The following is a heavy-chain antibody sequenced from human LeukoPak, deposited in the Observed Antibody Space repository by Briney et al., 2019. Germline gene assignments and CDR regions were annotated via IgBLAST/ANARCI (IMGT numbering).Heavy chain of an antibody. D-gene: IGHD1-26*01. CDR1: GGSISSDY. CDR3: ARDLGGANWFDP. V-gene: IGHV4-59*01. CDR2: IYYSGST. J-gene: IGHJ5*02. Sequence: SETLSLTCTVSGGSISSDYWSWVRQPPGKGLEWIGYIYYSGSTNYNPPLKSRVTISVDTSKNQFSLKLSSVTAADAAVYYCARDLGGANWFDPWGQGTLVTVSS.